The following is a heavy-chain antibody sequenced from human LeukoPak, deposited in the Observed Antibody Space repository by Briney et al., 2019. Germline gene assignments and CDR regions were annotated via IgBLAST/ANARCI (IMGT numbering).Heavy chain of an antibody. CDR3: AKGKTTVVTPYYMDV. CDR2: TRNDESNK. D-gene: IGHD4-23*01. CDR1: GFTLISIG. V-gene: IGHV3-30*02. Sequence: GGSLRLSCAASGFTLISIGLGWFGKLQGKGLKWVHLTRNDESNKYYADSVKGRFTISRDNFKNTLYLQMNSLRAEDTAVYYCAKGKTTVVTPYYMDVWGKGTTVTVSS. J-gene: IGHJ6*03.